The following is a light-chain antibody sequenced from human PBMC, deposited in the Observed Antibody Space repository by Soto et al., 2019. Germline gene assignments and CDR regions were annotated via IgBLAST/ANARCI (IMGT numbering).Light chain of an antibody. J-gene: IGKJ4*01. V-gene: IGKV3-11*01. Sequence: EIVLTQSPATLSLSPGERATLSCRASQSVSSYLAWYPQKPGQAPRLLIYDASSRAPGIPARFSGSGSGTDFTLTISSLEPEDFAVYYCQQRITWPLTFGGGTKVEIK. CDR1: QSVSSY. CDR3: QQRITWPLT. CDR2: DAS.